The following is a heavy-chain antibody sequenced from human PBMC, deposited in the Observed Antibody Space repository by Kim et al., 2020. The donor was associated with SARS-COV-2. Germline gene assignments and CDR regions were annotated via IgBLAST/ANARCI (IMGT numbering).Heavy chain of an antibody. CDR3: ARDGYDF. D-gene: IGHD3-22*01. CDR1: GFTFSNYG. CDR2: ISYVGSNE. J-gene: IGHJ3*01. V-gene: IGHV3-30*03. Sequence: GGSLRLSCAASGFTFSNYGMHWVRQAPGKGLEWVAVISYVGSNELYADSVKGRFTISRDNSSNALFLQMNSLRVEDTAVYYCARDGYDFWGQGTMCTASS.